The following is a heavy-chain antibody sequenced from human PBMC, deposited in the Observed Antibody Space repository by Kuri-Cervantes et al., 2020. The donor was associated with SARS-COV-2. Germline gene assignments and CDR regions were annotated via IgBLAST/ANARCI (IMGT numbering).Heavy chain of an antibody. V-gene: IGHV1-2*02. Sequence: ASVKVSCKASGYTFTGYYMHWARQAPGQGLEWMGWINPNSGGTNYAQKFQGRVTMTRDTSISTTYMELSRLRSDDTAVYYCARVPYYGPLDYWGQGTLVTVSS. CDR1: GYTFTGYY. CDR2: INPNSGGT. J-gene: IGHJ4*02. CDR3: ARVPYYGPLDY. D-gene: IGHD4-17*01.